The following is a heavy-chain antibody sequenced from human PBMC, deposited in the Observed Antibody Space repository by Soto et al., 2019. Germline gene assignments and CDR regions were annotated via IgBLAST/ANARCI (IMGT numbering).Heavy chain of an antibody. CDR3: AKDVNYDILAGYYFY. CDR2: IRGSDGST. J-gene: IGHJ4*02. Sequence: EVQLLESGGGLVQPGGSLRLSCAASGFTISSYGMTWVRQAPGKGLEWVSTIRGSDGSTYDADSVKGRFTISRDNSKYTVYLQMNSLRVEYTAVYFCAKDVNYDILAGYYFYWGQGTLVSVSS. D-gene: IGHD3-9*01. CDR1: GFTISSYG. V-gene: IGHV3-23*01.